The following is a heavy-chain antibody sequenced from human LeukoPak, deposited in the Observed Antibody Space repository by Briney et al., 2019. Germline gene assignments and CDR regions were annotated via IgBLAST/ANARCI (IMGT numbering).Heavy chain of an antibody. D-gene: IGHD1-26*01. V-gene: IGHV5-51*01. J-gene: IGHJ4*02. CDR2: IYPGDSDT. CDR3: ASSGRAGSPDFDF. Sequence: GESLKISCKGSGYSFTSYWIGWVRQMPGKGLEWMGIIYPGDSDTRHSPSFQGQVTISADKSISTAYLQWSSLKASDTAIYYCASSGRAGSPDFDFWGQGTLVTVSS. CDR1: GYSFTSYW.